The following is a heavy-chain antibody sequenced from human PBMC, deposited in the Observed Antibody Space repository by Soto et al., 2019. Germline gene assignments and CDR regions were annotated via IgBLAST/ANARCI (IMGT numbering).Heavy chain of an antibody. V-gene: IGHV3-30-3*01. CDR1: GLSLSGYG. J-gene: IGHJ3*02. Sequence: GGSLRLSSAASGLSLSGYGMHWVRQAPGKGLEWVAFITYNGGNKYYGDSVKGRFTISRDNSKNTLYLEMNSLRGDDTAIYYCASDDAFDIWGQGTMVTVSS. CDR2: ITYNGGNK. CDR3: ASDDAFDI.